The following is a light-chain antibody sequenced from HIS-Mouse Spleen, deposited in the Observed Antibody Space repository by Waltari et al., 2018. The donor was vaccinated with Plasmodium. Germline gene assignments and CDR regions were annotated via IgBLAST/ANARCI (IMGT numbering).Light chain of an antibody. CDR2: SNN. V-gene: IGLV1-44*01. CDR3: AAWDDSLNGPV. Sequence: QSVLTQPPSASGTPGQRFTISCSGSSSNIGSNTVNWYQQPPSTAPKLLIYSNNQRPSGVPDRFSGSKSGTSASLAISGLQSEDEADYYCAAWDDSLNGPVFGGGTKLTVL. CDR1: SSNIGSNT. J-gene: IGLJ2*01.